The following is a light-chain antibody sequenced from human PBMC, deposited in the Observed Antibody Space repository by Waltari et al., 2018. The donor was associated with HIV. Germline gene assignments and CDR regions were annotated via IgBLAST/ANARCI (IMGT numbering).Light chain of an antibody. CDR1: SSAVGAYNY. Sequence: QSALTQPPSASGPLGQPVTIPSTGTSSAVGAYNYVSWYQQHPGKAPKLMISEVSKRPSGVPDRFSGSKSGNTASLTVSGLQAEDEADYYCTSYAGNNLVFGGGTKMTVL. CDR2: EVS. J-gene: IGLJ2*01. CDR3: TSYAGNNLV. V-gene: IGLV2-8*01.